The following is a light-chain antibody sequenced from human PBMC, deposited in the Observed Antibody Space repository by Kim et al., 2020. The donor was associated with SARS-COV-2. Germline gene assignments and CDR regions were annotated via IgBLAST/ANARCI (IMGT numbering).Light chain of an antibody. V-gene: IGKV1-9*01. CDR1: QGIISY. CDR3: QQLNSYPRT. Sequence: DIQLTQSPSFLSASVGDRVTITCRASQGIISYLAWYQQKPGKAPNLLIYAASTLQSGVPSRFSGRGSGTEFTLTISSLQPEDFATYYCQQLNSYPRTFGGGTKVDIK. CDR2: AAS. J-gene: IGKJ4*01.